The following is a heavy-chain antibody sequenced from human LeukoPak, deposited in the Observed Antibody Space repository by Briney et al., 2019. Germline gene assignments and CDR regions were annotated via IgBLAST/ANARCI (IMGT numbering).Heavy chain of an antibody. CDR2: INHSGST. CDR1: GGSFSGYY. Sequence: SETLSLTCAVYGGSFSGYYWSWIRQPPGKGLEWIGEINHSGSTNYNPSLKSRVTISVDTSKNQFSLKLSSVTAADTAVYYCARVKRRVFDDYVPTGFDYWGQGTLVTVSS. V-gene: IGHV4-34*01. CDR3: ARVKRRVFDDYVPTGFDY. D-gene: IGHD3-16*01. J-gene: IGHJ4*02.